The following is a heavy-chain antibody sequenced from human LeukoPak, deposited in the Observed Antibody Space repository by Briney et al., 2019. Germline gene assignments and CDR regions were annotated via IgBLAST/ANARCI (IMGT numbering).Heavy chain of an antibody. V-gene: IGHV4-34*01. CDR1: GGSFSGYY. J-gene: IGHJ6*04. Sequence: PSETLSLTCAVYGGSFSGYYWSWIRQPPGKGLEWIGEINHSGSTNYNPSLKSRVTISVDTSKNQFSLKLSSVTAADTAVYYCARGLSRLDVWGRGTTVTVSS. CDR2: INHSGST. CDR3: ARGLSRLDV. D-gene: IGHD2/OR15-2a*01.